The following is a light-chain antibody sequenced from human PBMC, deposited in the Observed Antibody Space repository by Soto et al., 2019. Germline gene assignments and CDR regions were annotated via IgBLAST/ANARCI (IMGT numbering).Light chain of an antibody. V-gene: IGKV1-12*01. CDR2: DAS. CDR1: QGIGTW. J-gene: IGKJ2*01. CDR3: QQANTFLYT. Sequence: DIQMTQSPSSVSAFVGDRVTITCRASQGIGTWLAWYQQKPGTAPKLLIYDASSLQRGVPSRFSGSGSGTDFTLSISSLQPEDFATYYCQQANTFLYTFGQGTKLEIK.